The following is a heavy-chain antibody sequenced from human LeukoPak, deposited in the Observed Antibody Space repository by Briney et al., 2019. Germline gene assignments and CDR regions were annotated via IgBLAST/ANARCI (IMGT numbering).Heavy chain of an antibody. V-gene: IGHV3-9*01. J-gene: IGHJ5*02. CDR2: ISWNSGSI. CDR1: GFTFDDYA. CDR3: AREGSSGWYWSAYNWFDP. Sequence: GGSLRLSCTASGFTFDDYAMHWVRQAPGKGLEWVSGISWNSGSIGYADSVKGRFTISRDNAKNSLYLQMNSLRAEDTAVYYCAREGSSGWYWSAYNWFDPWGQGTLVTVSS. D-gene: IGHD6-19*01.